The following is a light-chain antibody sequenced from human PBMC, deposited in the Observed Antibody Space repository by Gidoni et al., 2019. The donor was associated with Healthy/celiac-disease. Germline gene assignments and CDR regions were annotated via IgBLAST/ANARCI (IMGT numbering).Light chain of an antibody. J-gene: IGLJ2*01. CDR3: QSADSSGTYEV. Sequence: SYELTQPPSVPVSPGKTARITCSGDALPTQSAYWYQQKPGQAPVLVIYKDSERPSGIPERFSGSSSGTTVTLTISGVQAEDEADYYCQSADSSGTYEVFGGGTKLTVL. CDR2: KDS. V-gene: IGLV3-25*03. CDR1: ALPTQS.